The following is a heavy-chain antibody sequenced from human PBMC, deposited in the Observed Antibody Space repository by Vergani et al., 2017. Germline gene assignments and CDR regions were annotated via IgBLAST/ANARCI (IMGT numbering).Heavy chain of an antibody. CDR1: GFTFSSYW. V-gene: IGHV3-74*01. CDR2: INSDGSST. J-gene: IGHJ5*02. Sequence: EVQLVESGGGLVQPGGSLRLSCAASGFTFSSYWMHWVRQAPGKGLVWVSRINSDGSSTSYADSVKGRFTISRDNAKNTLYLQMNSLRAEDTAVYYCARDSGRNYDYIWGSYRYLNWFDPWGQGTLVTVSS. D-gene: IGHD3-16*02. CDR3: ARDSGRNYDYIWGSYRYLNWFDP.